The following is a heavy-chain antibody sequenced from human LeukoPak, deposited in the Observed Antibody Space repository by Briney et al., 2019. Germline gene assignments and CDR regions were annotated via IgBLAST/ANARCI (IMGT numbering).Heavy chain of an antibody. J-gene: IGHJ4*02. D-gene: IGHD6-19*01. Sequence: PGGSLRLSCAASGFTFSSYAIHWVRQAPGKGLEWVSSASGTSEYIYYADSVRGRFTISRDNAKNTVYLQMNSLRAEDTAVYYCARWYSSGWYSDYWGQGTLVTVSS. CDR1: GFTFSSYA. CDR2: ASGTSEYI. V-gene: IGHV3-21*06. CDR3: ARWYSSGWYSDY.